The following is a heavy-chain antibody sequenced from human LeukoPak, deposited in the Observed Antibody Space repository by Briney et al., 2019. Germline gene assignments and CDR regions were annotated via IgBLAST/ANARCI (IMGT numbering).Heavy chain of an antibody. CDR1: GFTFSSYG. Sequence: PGGSLRLSCAASGFTFSSYGMHWVRQAPGKGLEWVAVISYDGSNKYYADSVKGRFTISRDNSKNTLYLQMNSLRAEDTALYYCAKARRDQGVDYWGQGTLVTVSS. CDR3: AKARRDQGVDY. D-gene: IGHD5-24*01. CDR2: ISYDGSNK. J-gene: IGHJ4*02. V-gene: IGHV3-30*18.